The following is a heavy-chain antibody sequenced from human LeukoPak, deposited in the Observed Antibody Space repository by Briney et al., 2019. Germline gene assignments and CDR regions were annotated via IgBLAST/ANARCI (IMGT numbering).Heavy chain of an antibody. Sequence: GGSLRLSCAASGFTFSSYSINWVRQAPGKGLEWVANIKQDGSEKYYVDSVKGRFTISRDNAKNSLYLQMNSLRAEDTAVYYCAREGTSRYYYFDYWGQGTLVTVSS. D-gene: IGHD1-1*01. CDR1: GFTFSSYS. CDR2: IKQDGSEK. J-gene: IGHJ4*02. CDR3: AREGTSRYYYFDY. V-gene: IGHV3-7*01.